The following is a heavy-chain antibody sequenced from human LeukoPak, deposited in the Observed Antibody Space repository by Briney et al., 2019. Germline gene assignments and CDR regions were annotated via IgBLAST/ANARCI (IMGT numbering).Heavy chain of an antibody. J-gene: IGHJ3*02. V-gene: IGHV1-18*01. Sequence: GASVKVSCKASGYTFTSYGISWVRQVPGQGLEWMGWISAYNGNTNYAQKLQGRVTMTTDTSTSTAYMELRSLRSDDTAVYYCARENDSSGYVGAFDIWGQGTMVTVSS. D-gene: IGHD3-22*01. CDR3: ARENDSSGYVGAFDI. CDR2: ISAYNGNT. CDR1: GYTFTSYG.